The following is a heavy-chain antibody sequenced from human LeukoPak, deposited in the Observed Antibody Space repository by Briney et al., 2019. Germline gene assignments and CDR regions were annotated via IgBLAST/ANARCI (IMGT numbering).Heavy chain of an antibody. D-gene: IGHD2-2*01. J-gene: IGHJ4*02. CDR3: ARDTPYCSSTSCYHYFDY. Sequence: SETLSLTCTVSGDSISNYYWSWIRQPPGKGLEWIGYIHYSGSTNYNPSLKSRVTMSVDTSKNQFSLKLSSVTAADTAVYYCARDTPYCSSTSCYHYFDYWGQGTLVTVSS. CDR1: GDSISNYY. CDR2: IHYSGST. V-gene: IGHV4-59*01.